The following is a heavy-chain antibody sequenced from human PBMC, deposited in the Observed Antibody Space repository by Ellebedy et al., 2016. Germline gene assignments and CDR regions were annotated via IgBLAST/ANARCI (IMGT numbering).Heavy chain of an antibody. Sequence: ASVKVSCXASGYTFSDYYIHWVRQAPGQGLEWLGWINPNSGGTNYAQKLQGRVTMTRDTSINTAYMELSRLRSDDTAVYYCALEKAAAVNNWFDPWGQGTLVTVSS. CDR1: GYTFSDYY. D-gene: IGHD6-13*01. J-gene: IGHJ5*02. CDR2: INPNSGGT. V-gene: IGHV1-2*02. CDR3: ALEKAAAVNNWFDP.